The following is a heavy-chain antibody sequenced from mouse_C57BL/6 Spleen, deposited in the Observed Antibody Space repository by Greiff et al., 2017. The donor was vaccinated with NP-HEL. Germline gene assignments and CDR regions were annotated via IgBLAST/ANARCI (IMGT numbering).Heavy chain of an antibody. V-gene: IGHV1-53*01. CDR1: GYTFTSYW. Sequence: VQLQQSGTELAKPGASVKLSCKASGYTFTSYWMHWVKQRPGQGLEWIGNINPSNGGTNYNEQFKSKATLTVDKSSSTAYMQLSSLTSEDSAVYYCARLYYGSSYAMDYWGQGTSVTVSS. J-gene: IGHJ4*01. CDR3: ARLYYGSSYAMDY. D-gene: IGHD1-1*01. CDR2: INPSNGGT.